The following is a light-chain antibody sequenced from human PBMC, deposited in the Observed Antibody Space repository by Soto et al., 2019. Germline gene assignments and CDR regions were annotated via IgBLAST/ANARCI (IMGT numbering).Light chain of an antibody. J-gene: IGLJ3*02. CDR2: LNSDGSH. CDR3: QTWGTVPWV. Sequence: QAVLTQSPSASASLGASVKLTCTLSSGHSSYAIAWYQQQPEKGPRYLMKLNSDGSHSKGDGIPDRFSGSSSGAERYLTISSLQSEDEADYYCQTWGTVPWVFGGGTKVTVL. V-gene: IGLV4-69*01. CDR1: SGHSSYA.